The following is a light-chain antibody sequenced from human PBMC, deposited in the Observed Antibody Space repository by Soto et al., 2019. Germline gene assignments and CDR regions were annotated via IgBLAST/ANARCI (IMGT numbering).Light chain of an antibody. V-gene: IGKV1-8*01. Sequence: IRMTQSPSSLSASTGDRVTITCRASQGISSYLAWYQQKPGKAPKLLIYAASTLQSGVPSRFSGSGSGTDFTLTISCLQSEDFATYYCQQYYSYPPATFGQGTKVEIK. J-gene: IGKJ1*01. CDR1: QGISSY. CDR3: QQYYSYPPAT. CDR2: AAS.